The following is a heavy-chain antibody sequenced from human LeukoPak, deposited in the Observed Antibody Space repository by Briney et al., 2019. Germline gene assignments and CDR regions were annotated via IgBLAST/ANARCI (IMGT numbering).Heavy chain of an antibody. J-gene: IGHJ4*02. Sequence: SETLSLTCAVYGGSFSGYYWSWIRQSPGKGLEWIGEINYSGSTNYNPSLKSRVTISVDTSKNQFSLKLSSVAAADTAVYYCARADDYVWGSYRYRALEFWGQGTLVTVSS. CDR1: GGSFSGYY. V-gene: IGHV4-34*01. CDR2: INYSGST. D-gene: IGHD3-16*02. CDR3: ARADDYVWGSYRYRALEF.